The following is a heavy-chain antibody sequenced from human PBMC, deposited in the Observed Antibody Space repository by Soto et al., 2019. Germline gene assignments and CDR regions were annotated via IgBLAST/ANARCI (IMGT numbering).Heavy chain of an antibody. CDR3: AKDSRFLEWEQSSNWFDT. J-gene: IGHJ5*02. Sequence: GSLRLSCAASGFTFSSYAMSWVRQAPGKGLEWVSAISGSGGSTYYADSVKGRFTISRDNSKNTLYLQMNSLRAEDTAVYYCAKDSRFLEWEQSSNWFDTWGQGTLVTVSS. CDR2: ISGSGGST. D-gene: IGHD3-3*01. CDR1: GFTFSSYA. V-gene: IGHV3-23*01.